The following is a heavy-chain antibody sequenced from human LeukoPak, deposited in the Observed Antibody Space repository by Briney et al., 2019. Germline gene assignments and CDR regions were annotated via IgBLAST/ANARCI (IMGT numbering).Heavy chain of an antibody. CDR2: MNPNSGNT. D-gene: IGHD3-10*01. Sequence: ASVKVSCKASGYTFTSYDIHWVRQATGQGLAWMGWMNPNSGNTGYAQKFQGRVTMTRNTSISTAYMELSSLRSEDTAVYYCARVAKRSLDYYGSGADAFDIWGQGTMVTVSS. V-gene: IGHV1-8*01. J-gene: IGHJ3*02. CDR3: ARVAKRSLDYYGSGADAFDI. CDR1: GYTFTSYD.